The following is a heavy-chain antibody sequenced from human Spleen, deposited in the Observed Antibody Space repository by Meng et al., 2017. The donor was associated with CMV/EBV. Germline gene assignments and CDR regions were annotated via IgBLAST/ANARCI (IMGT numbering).Heavy chain of an antibody. CDR1: GASISSGGFY. CDR3: ARFSPSWYYFDH. Sequence: CTGSGASISSGGFYWSWIRQHPGKGLEWIGYIYYSGTTFYNPSLRGRVTISADTSKNQFSLELTAVTAAATAVYFCARFSPSWYYFDHWGQGVLVTVSS. CDR2: IYYSGTT. J-gene: IGHJ4*02. V-gene: IGHV4-31*03. D-gene: IGHD3-3*02.